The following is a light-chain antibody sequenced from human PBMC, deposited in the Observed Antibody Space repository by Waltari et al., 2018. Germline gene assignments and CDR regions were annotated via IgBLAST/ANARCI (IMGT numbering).Light chain of an antibody. CDR1: RSNIGGKP. CDR3: ASWDDSLNGWV. CDR2: YNN. Sequence: QSVLTQAPSASGTPGQRVIISCSGSRSNIGGKPVTWYQQLPGTAPKLLIFYNNERPSGVPDRLSGSKSGTSASLAISGLQSEDEADYYCASWDDSLNGWVFGGGTRLTVL. V-gene: IGLV1-44*01. J-gene: IGLJ3*02.